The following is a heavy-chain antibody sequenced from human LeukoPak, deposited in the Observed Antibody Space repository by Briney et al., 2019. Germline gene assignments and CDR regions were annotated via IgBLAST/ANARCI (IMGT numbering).Heavy chain of an antibody. V-gene: IGHV4-30-2*01. CDR3: ARDRYSYGTPDAFDI. CDR2: IYHSGST. Sequence: SQTLSLTCAVSGGSISSGGYSWSWIRQPPGKGLEWIGYIYHSGSTYYNLSLKSRVTISVDRSKNQFSLKLSSVTAADTAVYYCARDRYSYGTPDAFDIWGQGTMVTVSS. D-gene: IGHD5-18*01. CDR1: GGSISSGGYS. J-gene: IGHJ3*02.